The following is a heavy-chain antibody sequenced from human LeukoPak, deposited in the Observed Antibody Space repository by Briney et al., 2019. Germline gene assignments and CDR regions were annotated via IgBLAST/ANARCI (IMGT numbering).Heavy chain of an antibody. J-gene: IGHJ4*02. CDR1: GYTFTGYY. V-gene: IGHV1-2*02. Sequence: ASLKVSCKASGYTFTGYYMHWVRQAPGQGLEWMGWINPNSGGTNYAQKFQGRVTMTRDTSISTAYMELSWLRSDDTALYYCATDYAGNSVPDYWGQGTLVTVSS. CDR2: INPNSGGT. CDR3: ATDYAGNSVPDY. D-gene: IGHD4-23*01.